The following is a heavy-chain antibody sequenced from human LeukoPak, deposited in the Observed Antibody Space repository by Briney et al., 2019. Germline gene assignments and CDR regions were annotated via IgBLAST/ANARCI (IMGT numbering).Heavy chain of an antibody. CDR3: ARRDSSSWSFDY. CDR2: IYYSGST. V-gene: IGHV4-59*01. D-gene: IGHD6-13*01. J-gene: IGHJ4*02. CDR1: GGSSSSYY. Sequence: SETLSLTCTVSGGSSSSYYWTWIRQPPGKELEWIGYIYYSGSTNYNPSLKSRVTISVDTSKNQLSLKLSSVTAADTAVYYCARRDSSSWSFDYWGQGTLVTVSS.